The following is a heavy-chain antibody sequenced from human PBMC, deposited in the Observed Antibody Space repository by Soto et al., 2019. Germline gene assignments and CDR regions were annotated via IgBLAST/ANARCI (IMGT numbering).Heavy chain of an antibody. D-gene: IGHD3-10*01. CDR3: AKDQQVRGVLYYFDY. V-gene: IGHV3-23*01. CDR2: ISGSGGST. Sequence: EVQLLESGGGLVQTGGSLRLSCAASGFTFSSYAMSWVRQAPGKGLEWVSAISGSGGSTYYADSVKGRFTISRDNSKNTLYLQMNSLRAEDTAVYYCAKDQQVRGVLYYFDYWGQGTLVTVSS. J-gene: IGHJ4*02. CDR1: GFTFSSYA.